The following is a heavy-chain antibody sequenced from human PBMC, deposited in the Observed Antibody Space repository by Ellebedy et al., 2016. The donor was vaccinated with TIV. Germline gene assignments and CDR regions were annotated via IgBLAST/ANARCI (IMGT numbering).Heavy chain of an antibody. J-gene: IGHJ4*02. D-gene: IGHD3-16*01. Sequence: GESLKISCAASGFTFSYYWMHWVRQTPGKGQVWASRIYNDGSSTSYADSVEGRFTISRDNPKNTVYLQMNSLRVEDTAVYYCVRDGSYDYGDYWGQGTVVTVSS. CDR3: VRDGSYDYGDY. CDR2: IYNDGSST. V-gene: IGHV3-74*01. CDR1: GFTFSYYW.